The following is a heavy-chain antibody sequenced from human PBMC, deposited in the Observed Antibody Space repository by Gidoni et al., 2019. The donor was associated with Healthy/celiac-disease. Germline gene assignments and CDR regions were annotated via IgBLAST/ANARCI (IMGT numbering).Heavy chain of an antibody. CDR3: ARDQPDNFDY. D-gene: IGHD2-2*01. Sequence: PWKGLEWVANIKQDGSEKYYVDSVKGRFTISRDNAKNSLYLQMNSLRAEDTAVYYCARDQPDNFDYWGQGTLVTVSS. V-gene: IGHV3-7*01. J-gene: IGHJ4*02. CDR2: IKQDGSEK.